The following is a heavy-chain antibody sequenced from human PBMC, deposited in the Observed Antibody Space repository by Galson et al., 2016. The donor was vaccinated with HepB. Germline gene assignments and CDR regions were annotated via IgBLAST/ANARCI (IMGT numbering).Heavy chain of an antibody. CDR2: IYHSGRT. Sequence: ETLSLTCAVSGASISGYYLSWIRQPPGKGLEWIGYIYHSGRTNYNPSLKSRVTISVDTSKNQFSLKLSSVTAADTAVYYCARDDSGGWYGFHYGMDVWGQGTTVTVSS. CDR1: GASISGYY. D-gene: IGHD6-19*01. CDR3: ARDDSGGWYGFHYGMDV. J-gene: IGHJ6*02. V-gene: IGHV4-59*01.